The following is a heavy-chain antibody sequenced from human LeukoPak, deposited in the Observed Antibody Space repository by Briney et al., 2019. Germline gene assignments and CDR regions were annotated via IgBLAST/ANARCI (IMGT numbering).Heavy chain of an antibody. CDR1: GFLLSSYP. D-gene: IGHD3-22*01. V-gene: IGHV3-23*01. Sequence: PGGSLRLSCGASGFLLSSYPVSWVPQATGRGVEGVSAISGSGGSTYYAHCVKGRFNIPRDNSKHTVYLQVNSLRAEDTAAYYCASYYDSTYWGQGTLVTVSS. CDR3: ASYYDSTY. CDR2: ISGSGGST. J-gene: IGHJ4*02.